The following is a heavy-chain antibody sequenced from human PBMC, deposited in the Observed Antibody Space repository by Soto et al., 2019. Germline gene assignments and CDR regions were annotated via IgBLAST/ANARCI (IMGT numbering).Heavy chain of an antibody. Sequence: QLQLQESGPGLVKPSETLSLTCTVSGGSISSSSYYWGWIRQPPGKGLEWIGSIYYSGSTYYNPSLKSRVTISVDTSKNQFSLKLSSVTAADTAVYYCARHHGIAAVPWYFDLWGRGTLVTVSS. J-gene: IGHJ2*01. CDR3: ARHHGIAAVPWYFDL. CDR2: IYYSGST. V-gene: IGHV4-39*01. CDR1: GGSISSSSYY. D-gene: IGHD6-13*01.